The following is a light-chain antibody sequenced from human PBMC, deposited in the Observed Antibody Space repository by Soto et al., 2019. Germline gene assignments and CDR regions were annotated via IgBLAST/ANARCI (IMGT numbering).Light chain of an antibody. CDR2: DVS. CDR1: SSDVGSYNR. CDR3: SSFTAISTYV. J-gene: IGLJ1*01. V-gene: IGLV2-18*02. Sequence: QSALTQPPSVPGSPGQSVAISCSGTSSDVGSYNRVSWYQQPPGTAPKLMIYDVSNRPSGVPDRFSGSKSGNTASLTISGLQAEDEADYYCSSFTAISTYVFGTGTKLTVL.